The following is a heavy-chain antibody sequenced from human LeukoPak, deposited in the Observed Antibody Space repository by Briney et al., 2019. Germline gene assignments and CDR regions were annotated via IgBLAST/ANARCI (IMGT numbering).Heavy chain of an antibody. CDR1: EFTFSSYD. V-gene: IGHV3-48*03. D-gene: IGHD3-16*01. CDR3: ARNGGGLDY. Sequence: GGSLRLSCAASEFTFSSYDIIWVRQAPGKGLEWVSWITGSGGAVKYTDSVKGRFTISRDNAKKSVYLQLNSLRVEDTAVYYCARNGGGLDYWGQGTLVTVSS. J-gene: IGHJ4*02. CDR2: ITGSGGAV.